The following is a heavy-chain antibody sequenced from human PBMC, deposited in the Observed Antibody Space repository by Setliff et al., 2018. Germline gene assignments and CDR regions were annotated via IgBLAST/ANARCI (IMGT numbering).Heavy chain of an antibody. Sequence: SETLSLTCTVSGDPMSSRRYYWSWIRQHPGKGLEWIGYIYYSGSTSYYNPSLKSRVTMSVDTSKNQFSLRLSSVTAADAAVYFCARESATIGEFPLYYFDKWGQGIPVTVSS. CDR2: IYYSGSTS. CDR1: GDPMSSRRYY. D-gene: IGHD3-10*01. J-gene: IGHJ4*02. CDR3: ARESATIGEFPLYYFDK. V-gene: IGHV4-31*03.